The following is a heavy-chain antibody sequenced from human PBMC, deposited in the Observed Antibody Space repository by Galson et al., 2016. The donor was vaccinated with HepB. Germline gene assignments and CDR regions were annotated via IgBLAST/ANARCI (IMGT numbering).Heavy chain of an antibody. CDR2: VDPPGKYI. V-gene: IGHV3-21*04. Sequence: SLRLSCAASGFTFSGYNMDWVRQPPGSGLEWVSSVDPPGKYIYYGNSMRGRFTISRDNAKNSLYLQMYALRADDTAIYYCARGHSGSYQRSDAFDIWGQGTTVTVSS. D-gene: IGHD2-2*01. J-gene: IGHJ3*02. CDR1: GFTFSGYN. CDR3: ARGHSGSYQRSDAFDI.